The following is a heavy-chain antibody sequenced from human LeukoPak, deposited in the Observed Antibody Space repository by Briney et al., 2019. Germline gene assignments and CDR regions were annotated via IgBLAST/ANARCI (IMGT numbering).Heavy chain of an antibody. Sequence: SETLSLTCTVSGGSISSDFWNWIRQPPGKGLEWIGYFYYSGSTNYNPSLKSRVTISVDTSKNQFSLKLSSVTAADTAVYYCAGGFSVRGGAFDIWGQGTMVTVSS. CDR3: AGGFSVRGGAFDI. CDR1: GGSISSDF. D-gene: IGHD4-23*01. J-gene: IGHJ3*02. V-gene: IGHV4-59*01. CDR2: FYYSGST.